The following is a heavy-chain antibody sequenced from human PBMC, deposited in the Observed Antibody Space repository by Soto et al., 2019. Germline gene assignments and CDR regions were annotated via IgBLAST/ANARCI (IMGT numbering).Heavy chain of an antibody. CDR3: ATFTFGGVIATDFDY. D-gene: IGHD3-16*02. CDR2: ISWNSGSI. CDR1: GFTFGSYG. J-gene: IGHJ4*02. V-gene: IGHV3-9*01. Sequence: GGSLRLSCAASGFTFGSYGMSWVRQAPGKGLEWVSGISWNSGSIGYADSVKGRFTISRDNAKNSLYLQMNSLRAEDTALYYCATFTFGGVIATDFDYWGQGTLVTVSS.